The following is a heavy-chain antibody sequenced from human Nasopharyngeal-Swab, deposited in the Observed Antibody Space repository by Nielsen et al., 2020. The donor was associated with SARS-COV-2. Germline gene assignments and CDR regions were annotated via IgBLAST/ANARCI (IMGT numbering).Heavy chain of an antibody. CDR2: ISRSGDI. D-gene: IGHD2-2*01. J-gene: IGHJ4*02. CDR1: GFTFSNFY. CDR3: ASDSRY. Sequence: GGSLRLSCAASGFTFSNFYMNWVRQAPGQGLEWVSSISRSGDIYYADSVKGRFTISRDNAKNSLYLQLNSLRADDTAVYYCASDSRYWGQGTLVTVSS. V-gene: IGHV3-69-1*01.